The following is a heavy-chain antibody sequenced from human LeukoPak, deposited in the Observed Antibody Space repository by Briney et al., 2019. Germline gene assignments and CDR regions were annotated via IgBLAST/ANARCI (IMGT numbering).Heavy chain of an antibody. Sequence: GASVKVSCKASGYTFTSYGISWVRQAPGQGLEWMGWISAYNGNTNYAQKLQGRVTMTTDTSTSTAYMELSSLRSEDTAVYYCARDRCSGGSCYPDYWGQGTLVTVSS. CDR3: ARDRCSGGSCYPDY. CDR1: GYTFTSYG. D-gene: IGHD2-15*01. J-gene: IGHJ4*02. CDR2: ISAYNGNT. V-gene: IGHV1-18*01.